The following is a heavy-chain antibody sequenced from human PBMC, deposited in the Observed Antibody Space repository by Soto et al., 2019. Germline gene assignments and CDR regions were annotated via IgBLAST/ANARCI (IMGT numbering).Heavy chain of an antibody. CDR1: GASISGSY. CDR3: VRDGTKTLRDWFDP. D-gene: IGHD1-1*01. CDR2: IYATGTT. J-gene: IGHJ5*02. V-gene: IGHV4-4*07. Sequence: SETLSLTCTVSGASISGSYWSWIRKSAGKGLEWIGCIYATGTTDYNPSLKSRVMMSVDTSKKQFSLKLRSVTAADTAVYYCVRDGTKTLRDWFDPWGQGISVTVSS.